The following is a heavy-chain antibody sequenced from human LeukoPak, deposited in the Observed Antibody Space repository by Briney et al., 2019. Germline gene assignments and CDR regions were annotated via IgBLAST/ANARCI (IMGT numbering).Heavy chain of an antibody. V-gene: IGHV1-18*01. CDR3: ARDLSPAYFDY. J-gene: IGHJ4*02. CDR2: ISAYNANT. CDR1: GYTFTSYG. Sequence: ASVNVSCKASGYTFTSYGISWVRQAPGQGLEWMGWISAYNANTNYAQKLQGRVTMTTDTSTSTAYMELRSLRSDDTAVYYCARDLSPAYFDYWGQGTLVTVSS.